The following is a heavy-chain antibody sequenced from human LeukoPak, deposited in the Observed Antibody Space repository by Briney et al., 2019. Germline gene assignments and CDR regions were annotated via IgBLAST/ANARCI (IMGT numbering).Heavy chain of an antibody. J-gene: IGHJ4*02. CDR3: ARCYSGYDLIY. D-gene: IGHD5-12*01. V-gene: IGHV1-8*01. CDR2: MNPNSGNT. Sequence: AAVKVSCKASGYTFTSYDINWVRQATGQGLEWMGWMNPNSGNTGNAQKFQGRVTMTRNTAISTAYMELSSLRSEDTAVYYCARCYSGYDLIYWGEGTLLTLPS. CDR1: GYTFTSYD.